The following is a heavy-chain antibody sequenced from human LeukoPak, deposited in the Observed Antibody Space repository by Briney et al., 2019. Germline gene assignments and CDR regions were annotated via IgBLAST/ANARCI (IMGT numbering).Heavy chain of an antibody. Sequence: GGSLRLSCAASEFTLSNYAMSWVRQAPGKGLEWVSVISGSGGTTYSADSVKGRFTISRDNSKNTLYLQMNSLRAEDTAAYYCARERGGSGGNTNGYFDYWGQGALVTVSS. CDR1: EFTLSNYA. J-gene: IGHJ4*02. D-gene: IGHD4-23*01. CDR3: ARERGGSGGNTNGYFDY. CDR2: ISGSGGTT. V-gene: IGHV3-23*01.